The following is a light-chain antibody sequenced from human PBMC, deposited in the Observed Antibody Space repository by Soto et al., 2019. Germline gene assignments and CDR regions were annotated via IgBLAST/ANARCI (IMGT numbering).Light chain of an antibody. CDR3: QPYNTFWT. J-gene: IGKJ1*01. CDR1: QGISNY. Sequence: DIQTTQSPSSLSASVGDRVTITCRASQGISNYLAWYKQKPGKAPKLVIYDVSSLQIGVPSRFSVIGSGTEFSLPIRSLKPDDIATDDCQPYNTFWTFCPVTKVDIK. V-gene: IGKV1-16*01. CDR2: DVS.